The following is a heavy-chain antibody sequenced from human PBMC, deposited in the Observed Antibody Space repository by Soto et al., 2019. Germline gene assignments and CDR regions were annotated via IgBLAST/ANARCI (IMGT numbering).Heavy chain of an antibody. Sequence: SETLSLTCTVSGGSISSYYWSWIRQPPGKGLEWIGYIYYSGSTNYNPSLKSRVTISVDTSKNQFSLKLSSVTAADTAVYYCARSPGYSSSWGIDYWGQGTLVTVSS. CDR3: ARSPGYSSSWGIDY. V-gene: IGHV4-59*01. J-gene: IGHJ4*02. CDR2: IYYSGST. D-gene: IGHD6-13*01. CDR1: GGSISSYY.